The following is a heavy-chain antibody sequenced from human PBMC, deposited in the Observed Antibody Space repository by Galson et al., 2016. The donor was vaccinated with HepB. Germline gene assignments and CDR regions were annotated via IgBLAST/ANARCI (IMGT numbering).Heavy chain of an antibody. CDR1: GYTFTNYY. Sequence: SVKVSCKASGYTFTNYYLHWVRQASGQGLEWMGIINPSGGSTSYAQKFQGRVTMTRDTSTSTVNMYLSSLRSEDTAVYFCARGSVRATVTTLFDYWGQGTLVTVSS. CDR3: ARGSVRATVTTLFDY. J-gene: IGHJ4*02. D-gene: IGHD4-17*01. V-gene: IGHV1-46*01. CDR2: INPSGGST.